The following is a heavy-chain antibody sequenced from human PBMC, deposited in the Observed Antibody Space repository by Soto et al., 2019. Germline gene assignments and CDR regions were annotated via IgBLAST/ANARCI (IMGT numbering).Heavy chain of an antibody. Sequence: EVQLLESGGGLVQIGGSLRLSCAASGFTFSIYSMSWVRQAPGKGLEWVSVIRGSGGSTYYADFVKGRITISRDNSKNTLYLQMTSLRAEDTAVYYCAKDENNGNCEFDYWGQGTVVTVSS. CDR1: GFTFSIYS. V-gene: IGHV3-23*01. CDR3: AKDENNGNCEFDY. CDR2: IRGSGGST. J-gene: IGHJ4*02. D-gene: IGHD2-21*01.